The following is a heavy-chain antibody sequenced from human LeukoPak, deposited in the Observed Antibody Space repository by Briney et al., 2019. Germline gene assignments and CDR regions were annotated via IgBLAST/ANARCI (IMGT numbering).Heavy chain of an antibody. CDR3: AKALPREHFDY. D-gene: IGHD1-1*01. Sequence: PGGSLRLSCAASGFTFSNAWMSWVRQAPGKGLEWVGRIKSKTDGGTTDYAAPVKGRFTISRDDSKNTLYLQMNSLKTEDTAVYYCAKALPREHFDYWGQGTLVTVSS. J-gene: IGHJ4*02. CDR2: IKSKTDGGTT. CDR1: GFTFSNAW. V-gene: IGHV3-15*01.